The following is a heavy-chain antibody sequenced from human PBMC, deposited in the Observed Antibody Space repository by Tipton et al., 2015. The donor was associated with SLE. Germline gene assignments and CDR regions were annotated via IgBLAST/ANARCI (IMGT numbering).Heavy chain of an antibody. D-gene: IGHD6-19*01. CDR1: GGSISGHY. V-gene: IGHV4-59*11. CDR3: ARDGIAVSGRGYFDC. J-gene: IGHJ4*02. CDR2: VYYSGNT. Sequence: TLSLTCTVSGGSISGHYCSWIRQPPGKGLEWIGYVYYSGNTDYNPSLRSRLTISVDTSENEFSLKLSSVTAADTAVYYCARDGIAVSGRGYFDCWGQGILVTVSS.